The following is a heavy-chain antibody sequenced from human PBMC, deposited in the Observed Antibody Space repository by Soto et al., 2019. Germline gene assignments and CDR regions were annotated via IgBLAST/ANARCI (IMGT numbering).Heavy chain of an antibody. CDR3: ASSDFWSGYTDYYYYGMDV. CDR1: GYTFTGYY. V-gene: IGHV1-2*04. CDR2: INPNSGGT. Sequence: ASVKVSCKASGYTFTGYYMHWVRQAPGQGLEWMGWINPNSGGTNYAQKFQGWVTMTRDTSISTAYMELSSLRSEDTAVYYRASSDFWSGYTDYYYYGMDVWGQGTTVTVSS. J-gene: IGHJ6*02. D-gene: IGHD3-3*01.